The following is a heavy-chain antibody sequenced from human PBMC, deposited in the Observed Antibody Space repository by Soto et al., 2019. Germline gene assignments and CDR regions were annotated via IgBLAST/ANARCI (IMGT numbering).Heavy chain of an antibody. D-gene: IGHD6-13*01. CDR1: GGSISSYY. Sequence: QVQLQESGPGLVKPSETLSLTCTVSGGSISSYYWSWIRQPPGKGLEWIGYIYYSVSTNYNPSLTSRLTLSVDTSKNQFSLKLSSVTAADTAVYYCALAAAGTGLFDYWGQGTLVTVSS. CDR3: ALAAAGTGLFDY. J-gene: IGHJ4*02. V-gene: IGHV4-59*01. CDR2: IYYSVST.